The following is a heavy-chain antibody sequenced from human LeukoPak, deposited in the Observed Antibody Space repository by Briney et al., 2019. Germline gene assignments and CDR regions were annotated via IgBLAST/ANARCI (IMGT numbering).Heavy chain of an antibody. D-gene: IGHD4-17*01. CDR2: ISSSGSTI. J-gene: IGHJ3*02. Sequence: GGSLRLSCAASGFTFSDYYMSWIRQAPGKGLEWVSYISSSGSTIYYADSVKGRFTISRDNAKNSLYLQMNSLRAEDTAVYYCARPDYGDYVILDAFDIWSQGTMVTVSS. CDR3: ARPDYGDYVILDAFDI. V-gene: IGHV3-11*01. CDR1: GFTFSDYY.